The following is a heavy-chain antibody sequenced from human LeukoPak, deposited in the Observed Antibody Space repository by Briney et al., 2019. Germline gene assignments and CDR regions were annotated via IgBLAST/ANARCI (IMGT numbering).Heavy chain of an antibody. CDR2: ISSKAYGGTT. CDR1: GFIFGDYA. Sequence: GRSLRLSCTASGFIFGDYAMSWVRQAPGKGLEWVGFISSKAYGGTTEYAASVKGRFTISRDDSKSIVYLQMTTLKTEDTAVYYCTRAAKYQLLRRTAEYLQHWGQGTLVTVSS. CDR3: TRAAKYQLLRRTAEYLQH. D-gene: IGHD2-2*01. V-gene: IGHV3-49*04. J-gene: IGHJ1*01.